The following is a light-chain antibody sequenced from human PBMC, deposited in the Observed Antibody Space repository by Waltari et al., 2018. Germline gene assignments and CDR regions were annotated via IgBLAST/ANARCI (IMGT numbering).Light chain of an antibody. Sequence: QSVLSQPPSASGTPGQRVTISCSGTNYNIGNNYVYWYHQLPGTAPKLLIYRNIQRPSGVPDRSSGSKSGTSASLAISGLRSEDEAHYYCASWDGSLGGVIFGGGTKLTVL. CDR3: ASWDGSLGGVI. J-gene: IGLJ2*01. CDR1: NYNIGNNY. V-gene: IGLV1-47*01. CDR2: RNI.